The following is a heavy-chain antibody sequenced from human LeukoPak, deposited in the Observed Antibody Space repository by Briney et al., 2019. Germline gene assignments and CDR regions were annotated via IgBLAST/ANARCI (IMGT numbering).Heavy chain of an antibody. CDR2: IYYSGTT. Sequence: SETLSLTCTVSGGSLTSYYWSWIRQPPGKGLERIGYIYYSGTTKYNPSLNSRITISVDTSKNQFSLKLSSVTAADTAVYYCASLSYGFRGDYWGQGTLVTVSS. J-gene: IGHJ4*02. V-gene: IGHV4-59*12. D-gene: IGHD3-10*01. CDR3: ASLSYGFRGDY. CDR1: GGSLTSYY.